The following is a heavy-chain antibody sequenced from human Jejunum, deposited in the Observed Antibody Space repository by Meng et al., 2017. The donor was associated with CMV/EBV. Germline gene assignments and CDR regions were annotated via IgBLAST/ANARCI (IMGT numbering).Heavy chain of an antibody. V-gene: IGHV3-23*01. CDR2: ISGNGANT. CDR1: GFTFSDYA. CDR3: RGGLNSGYPDNFEI. J-gene: IGHJ3*02. D-gene: IGHD3-22*01. Sequence: APGFTFSDYAMNGVRRAPGPGLKWVSYISGNGANTYYADSVKGRFTISRDNSKNTLYLQMNRLRDEDTAVYFCRGGLNSGYPDNFEIWGQGTMVTVSS.